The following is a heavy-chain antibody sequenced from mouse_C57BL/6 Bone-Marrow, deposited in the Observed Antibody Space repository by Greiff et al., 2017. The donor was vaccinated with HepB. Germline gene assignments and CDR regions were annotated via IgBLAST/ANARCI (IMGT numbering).Heavy chain of an antibody. CDR2: INPSSGYT. V-gene: IGHV1-4*01. CDR3: AKEKDYGFDY. J-gene: IGHJ2*01. D-gene: IGHD2-2*01. CDR1: GYTFTSYT. Sequence: VQLQQSGAELARPGASVKMSCNASGYTFTSYTMHWVKQRPGQGLEWIGYINPSSGYTKYNQKFKDKATLTADKSSSTAYMQLSSLTSEDSAVYYCAKEKDYGFDYWGQGTTLTVSS.